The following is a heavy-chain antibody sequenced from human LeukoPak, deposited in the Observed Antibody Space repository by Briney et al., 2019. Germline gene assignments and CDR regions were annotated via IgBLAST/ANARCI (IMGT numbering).Heavy chain of an antibody. CDR3: ARAPQQQLVLFEYYFDY. CDR2: XXPNSGGT. Sequence: ASVKVSCKTSGYTFSGYXXXXVRQAPGQGXXXXXXXXPNSGGTXYAQKFQGRVTMTRDTSLSTAYMELSRLRSDDTAVYYCARAPQQQLVLFEYYFDYWGQGTLVTVSS. J-gene: IGHJ4*02. D-gene: IGHD6-13*01. V-gene: IGHV1-2*02. CDR1: GYTFSGYX.